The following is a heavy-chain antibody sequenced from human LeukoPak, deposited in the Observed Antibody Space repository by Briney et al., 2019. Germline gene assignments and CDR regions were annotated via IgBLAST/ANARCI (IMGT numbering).Heavy chain of an antibody. CDR3: ARSLNDGSGSYYDY. CDR1: GGTFRNYA. J-gene: IGHJ4*02. D-gene: IGHD3-10*01. CDR2: IIPILGIA. V-gene: IGHV1-69*04. Sequence: ASVKVSCKASGGTFRNYAISWVRQAPGQGLEWMGRIIPILGIANYAQKFQGRVTITADKSTSTAYMELSSLRSEDTAVYYCARSLNDGSGSYYDYWGQGTLVTVSS.